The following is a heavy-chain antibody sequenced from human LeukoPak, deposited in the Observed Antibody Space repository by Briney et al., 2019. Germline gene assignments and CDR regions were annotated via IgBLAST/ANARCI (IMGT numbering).Heavy chain of an antibody. CDR2: IKGDGSET. J-gene: IGHJ6*03. CDR1: GSGFTFSEFW. Sequence: GGSLRLSCVASGSGFTFSEFWMGWVRQAPGERLEWVANIKGDGSETYYVDSVKGRFTIPRDNVKNSVYLQMNSLRADDTSMYRCAREAYCGGPSCFAVNYMDVWGKGTTVTVSS. D-gene: IGHD2-2*01. CDR3: AREAYCGGPSCFAVNYMDV. V-gene: IGHV3-7*01.